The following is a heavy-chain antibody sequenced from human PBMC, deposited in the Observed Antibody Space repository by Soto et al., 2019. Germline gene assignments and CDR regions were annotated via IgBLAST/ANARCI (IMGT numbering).Heavy chain of an antibody. CDR1: GFTFPNYF. V-gene: IGHV1-46*01. D-gene: IGHD6-25*01. CDR3: ARGDGRGSSGFYYYYGMDV. CDR2: IRPSDGST. J-gene: IGHJ6*02. Sequence: QVQLVQSGAEVKKPGASVKVSCKASGFTFPNYFFHWVRQAPRQGLEWMGIIRPSDGSTNYVQSLQGRVTMTSDTSTSTVYRELSSLRSEDTAVYYCARGDGRGSSGFYYYYGMDVWGHGTTVTVSS.